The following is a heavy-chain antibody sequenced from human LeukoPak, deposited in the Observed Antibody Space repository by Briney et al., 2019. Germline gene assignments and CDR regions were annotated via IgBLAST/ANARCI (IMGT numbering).Heavy chain of an antibody. J-gene: IGHJ4*02. CDR2: IGSRSSAI. CDR1: GFTFDDYG. CDR3: ARKTWDSSGYYCLDY. Sequence: GGSLRLSCAASGFTFDDYGMSWVRQAPGKGLEWVSYIGSRSSAIYYADSVKGRFTISRDNAKNSLYLQMNSLRDEDTAVYYCARKTWDSSGYYCLDYWGQGTLVTVSS. V-gene: IGHV3-48*02. D-gene: IGHD3-22*01.